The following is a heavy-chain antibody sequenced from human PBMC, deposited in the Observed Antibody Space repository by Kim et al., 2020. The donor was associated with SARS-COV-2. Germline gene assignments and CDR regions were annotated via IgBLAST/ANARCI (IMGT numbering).Heavy chain of an antibody. J-gene: IGHJ6*02. D-gene: IGHD3-10*01. CDR3: ARGYGSGRPYGMDV. CDR2: IDDSGRT. Sequence: SETLSLTCAVSGGSISSGGYSWSWIRQPPGKGLEWIGYIDDSGRTYYNPSHKSRVTISVDRSKNQCSLKLSSVTAADTAVYYSARGYGSGRPYGMDVWG. V-gene: IGHV4-30-2*01. CDR1: GGSISSGGYS.